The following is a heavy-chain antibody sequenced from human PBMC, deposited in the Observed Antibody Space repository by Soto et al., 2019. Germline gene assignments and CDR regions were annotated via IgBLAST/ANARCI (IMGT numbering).Heavy chain of an antibody. D-gene: IGHD6-19*01. Sequence: QVQLVQSGAEVKKPGASVKVSCKASGYTFTGYYMHWVRQAPGQGLEGMGWINPNSGGTNYAQKLQGWVTMTRETSISTAYMELSRLRSNDTAVYYCAREVIVSGWKTVDYWGQGTLVTVSS. CDR1: GYTFTGYY. CDR2: INPNSGGT. V-gene: IGHV1-2*04. J-gene: IGHJ4*02. CDR3: AREVIVSGWKTVDY.